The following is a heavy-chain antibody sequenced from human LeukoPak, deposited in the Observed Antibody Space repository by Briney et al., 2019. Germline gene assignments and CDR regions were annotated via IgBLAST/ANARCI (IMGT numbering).Heavy chain of an antibody. CDR3: ARRSSSTSCSTWSYYYYGMDV. CDR2: ISAYNGNT. CDR1: GYTFTSYG. D-gene: IGHD2-2*01. V-gene: IGHV1-18*01. J-gene: IGHJ6*02. Sequence: GGSVKVSCKASGYTFTSYGISWVRQAPGQGLEWMGWISAYNGNTNYAQKLQGRVTMTTDTSTSTAYMELRSLRSDDTAVYYCARRSSSTSCSTWSYYYYGMDVWGQGTTVTVSS.